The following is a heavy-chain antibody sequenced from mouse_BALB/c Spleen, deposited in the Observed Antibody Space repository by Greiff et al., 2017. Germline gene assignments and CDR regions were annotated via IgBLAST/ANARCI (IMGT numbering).Heavy chain of an antibody. CDR3: ARAYDYDVWFAY. J-gene: IGHJ3*01. V-gene: IGHV5-6-5*01. D-gene: IGHD2-4*01. CDR1: GFTFSSYA. CDR2: ISSGGST. Sequence: EVQRVESGGGLVKPGGSLKLSCAASGFTFSSYAMSWVRQTPEKRLEWVASISSGGSTYYPDSVKGRFTISRDNARNILYLQMSSLRSEDTAMYYCARAYDYDVWFAYWGQGTLVTVSA.